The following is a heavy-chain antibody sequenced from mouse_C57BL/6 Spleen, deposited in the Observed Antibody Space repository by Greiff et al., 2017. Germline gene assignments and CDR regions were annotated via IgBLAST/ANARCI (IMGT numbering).Heavy chain of an antibody. CDR3: SRSPILYYGSSPSFAY. Sequence: EVQLQESGPELVKPGASVKMSCKASGYTFTDYNMHWVKQSHGKSLEWIGYINPNNGGTSYNQKFKGKATLTVNKSSSTAYMELRSLTSEESAVYYCSRSPILYYGSSPSFAYWGQGTLVTVSA. CDR1: GYTFTDYN. D-gene: IGHD1-1*01. J-gene: IGHJ3*01. V-gene: IGHV1-22*01. CDR2: INPNNGGT.